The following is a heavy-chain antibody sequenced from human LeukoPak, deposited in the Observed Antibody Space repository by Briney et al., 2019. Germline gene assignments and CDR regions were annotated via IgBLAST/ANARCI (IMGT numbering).Heavy chain of an antibody. D-gene: IGHD4-17*01. Sequence: SETLSLTCTVSGGSISSYYWSWIRQPPGKGLEWIGYIYYSGSTNYNPSLKSRVTISVDTSKNQFSLKLSSVTAADTAVYYCARDSVDGDYNYWGQGTLVTVSS. CDR2: IYYSGST. CDR3: ARDSVDGDYNY. CDR1: GGSISSYY. J-gene: IGHJ4*02. V-gene: IGHV4-59*01.